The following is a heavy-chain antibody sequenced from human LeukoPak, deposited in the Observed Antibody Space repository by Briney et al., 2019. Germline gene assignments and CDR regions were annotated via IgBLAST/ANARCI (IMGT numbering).Heavy chain of an antibody. V-gene: IGHV4-59*12. CDR2: IYYSGST. CDR1: GGSINNYY. CDR3: ARAAVLRGVRHFDL. J-gene: IGHJ2*01. Sequence: SETLSLICTVSGGSINNYYWSWIRQPPGKGLEWIGNIYYSGSTYYNPSLKSRVTISVDTSKNQFSLTLNSVTAADTAVYYCARAAVLRGVRHFDLWGRGTLVTVSS. D-gene: IGHD3-10*01.